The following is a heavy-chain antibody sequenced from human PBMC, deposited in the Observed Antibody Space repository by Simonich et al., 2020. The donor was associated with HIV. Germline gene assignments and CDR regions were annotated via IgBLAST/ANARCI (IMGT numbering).Heavy chain of an antibody. CDR2: INHFGST. D-gene: IGHD3-9*01. CDR1: NGSFSGDF. J-gene: IGHJ6*03. Sequence: QVQLQQWGAGLLKPSETLSLTCAVYNGSFSGDFWSWIRQPPGKGLEWIGEINHFGSTNYNPSLKSRVTISGDTAKNQFSLRLSSVTAADTAVYYCARRRILTTYYFRDYYYYMDVWGEGTTVTVSS. CDR3: ARRRILTTYYFRDYYYYMDV. V-gene: IGHV4-34*01.